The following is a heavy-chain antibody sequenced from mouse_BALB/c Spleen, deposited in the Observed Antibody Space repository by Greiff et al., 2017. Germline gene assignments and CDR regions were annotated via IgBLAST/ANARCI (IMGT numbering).Heavy chain of an antibody. D-gene: IGHD2-3*01. J-gene: IGHJ4*01. V-gene: IGHV2-6-7*01. CDR1: GFSLTGYG. Sequence: QVQLKESGPGLVAPSQSLSITCTVSGFSLTGYGVNWVRQPPGKGLEWLGMIWGDGSTDYNSALKSRLSISKDNSKSQVFLKMNSLQTDDTARYYCASSMIPYAMDDWGQGTSVTVSS. CDR3: ASSMIPYAMDD. CDR2: IWGDGST.